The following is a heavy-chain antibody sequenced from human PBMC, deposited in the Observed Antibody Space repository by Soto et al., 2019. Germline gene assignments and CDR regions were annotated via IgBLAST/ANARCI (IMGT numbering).Heavy chain of an antibody. CDR2: IYYSGST. CDR3: AGLEYSGYDLPEVYYYYYYMDV. J-gene: IGHJ6*03. Sequence: SETLSLTCTVSGGSISSYYWSWIRQPPGKGLEWIGYIYYSGSTNYNPSLKSRVTISVDTSKNQFSLKLSSVTAADTAVYYCAGLEYSGYDLPEVYYYYYYMDVWGKGTTVTVSS. D-gene: IGHD5-12*01. V-gene: IGHV4-59*08. CDR1: GGSISSYY.